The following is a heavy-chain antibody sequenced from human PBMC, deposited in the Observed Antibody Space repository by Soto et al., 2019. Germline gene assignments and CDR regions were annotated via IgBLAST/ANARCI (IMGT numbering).Heavy chain of an antibody. CDR3: ARDKGDPNAFDI. CDR1: GFTFSSYA. Sequence: GGSLRLSCAASGFTFSSYAMHWVRQAPGKGLEWVAVISYDGSNKYYADSVKGRFTISRDNSKNTLYLQMNSLRAEDTAVYYCARDKGDPNAFDIWGQGTMVTVSS. V-gene: IGHV3-30-3*01. CDR2: ISYDGSNK. J-gene: IGHJ3*02. D-gene: IGHD2-21*02.